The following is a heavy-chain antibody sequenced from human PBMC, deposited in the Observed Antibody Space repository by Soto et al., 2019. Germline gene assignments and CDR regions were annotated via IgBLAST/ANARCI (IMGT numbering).Heavy chain of an antibody. Sequence: QVQLQESGPGLVKPSETLSLTCTVSGGSVSSGSYYWSWIRQPPGKGLEWIGYIYYSGSTNYNPSLKSRVTISVDTSKNQFSLKLSSVTAADTAVYYCASTTGKVVVVTAILRFDYWGQGTLVTVSS. J-gene: IGHJ4*02. CDR2: IYYSGST. V-gene: IGHV4-61*01. CDR3: ASTTGKVVVVTAILRFDY. D-gene: IGHD2-21*02. CDR1: GGSVSSGSYY.